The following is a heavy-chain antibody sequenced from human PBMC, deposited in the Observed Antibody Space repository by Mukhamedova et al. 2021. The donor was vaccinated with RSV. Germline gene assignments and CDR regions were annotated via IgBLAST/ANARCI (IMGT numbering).Heavy chain of an antibody. Sequence: EWVSSISSSGSYIYYAGSVKGRFTISRDNAKNSLYLQMNSLRAEDTALYYCARTSSDYTNWFDPWGQGTLVTVSS. CDR3: ARTSSDYTNWFDP. D-gene: IGHD4-11*01. V-gene: IGHV3-21*01. J-gene: IGHJ5*02. CDR2: ISSSGSYI.